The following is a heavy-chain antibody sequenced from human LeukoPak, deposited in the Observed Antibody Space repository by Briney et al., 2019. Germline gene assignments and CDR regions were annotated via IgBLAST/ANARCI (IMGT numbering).Heavy chain of an antibody. CDR3: ARAVDDILAGYYWGDWFDP. CDR2: IIPNLGSV. J-gene: IGHJ5*02. Sequence: SVKVSCKASGANFSSFALAWVRQAPGQGLEWMGRIIPNLGSVNYAQNFQGRVTITADKSTSTDFMELSSLRSEDTAVYYCARAVDDILAGYYWGDWFDPWGQGTLVTVSS. CDR1: GANFSSFA. V-gene: IGHV1-69*04. D-gene: IGHD3-9*01.